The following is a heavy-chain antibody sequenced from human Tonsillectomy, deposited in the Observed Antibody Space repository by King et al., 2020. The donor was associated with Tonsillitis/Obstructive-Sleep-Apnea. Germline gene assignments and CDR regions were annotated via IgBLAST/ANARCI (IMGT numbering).Heavy chain of an antibody. CDR1: GFTFSSYW. Sequence: VQLVESGGGLVQPGGSLRLSCAASGFTFSSYWMNWVRQAPGTGLEWVSRINSDGRSTNYADSVKGRFTVSRDNAKNTLYLQMNSLRAEDTAVYYCVREARNGAQDNFDVWGQGSLVTVSS. D-gene: IGHD4-17*01. CDR2: INSDGRST. CDR3: VREARNGAQDNFDV. V-gene: IGHV3-74*01. J-gene: IGHJ4*02.